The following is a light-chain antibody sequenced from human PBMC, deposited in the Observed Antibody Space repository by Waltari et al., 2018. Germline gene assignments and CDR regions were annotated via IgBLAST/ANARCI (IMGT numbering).Light chain of an antibody. CDR3: CSYAGTRSVL. V-gene: IGLV2-23*02. Sequence: QSALTQPASVSGSPGQSITVSCTGTNSDVGSYNLVSWYQQHPDKAPKLLIYEVSHRPSGVSNRFSCSSSGNTASLTVSGLQAEDEANYYCCSYAGTRSVLFGGGTKLTVL. J-gene: IGLJ2*01. CDR1: NSDVGSYNL. CDR2: EVS.